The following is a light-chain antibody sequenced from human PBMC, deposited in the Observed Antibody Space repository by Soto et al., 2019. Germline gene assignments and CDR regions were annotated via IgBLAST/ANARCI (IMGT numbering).Light chain of an antibody. CDR3: SSYTSSSPVV. CDR1: SSDVGGYNY. CDR2: DVS. J-gene: IGLJ2*01. V-gene: IGLV2-14*01. Sequence: QPVLTQPASVSGSPGQSITISCTGTSSDVGGYNYVSWYQQHPGKAPKLMIYDVSNRPSGVSNRFSGSKSSNTASLTISGLQAEDEADYYCSSYTSSSPVVFGGGTKLTVL.